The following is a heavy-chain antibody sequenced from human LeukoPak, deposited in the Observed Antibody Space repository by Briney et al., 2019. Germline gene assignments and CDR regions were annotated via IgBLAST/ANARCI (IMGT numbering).Heavy chain of an antibody. D-gene: IGHD3-10*01. CDR1: GYTLTGYY. Sequence: GASVKVSCKVSGYTLTGYYMHWVRQAPGQGLEWMGWINPNNGGTNYAQKFQGRVTMTRDTSISTAYMELSSLISDDTAVYLCARAQNLKVRSAFDIWGQGTMVTVSS. J-gene: IGHJ3*02. CDR2: INPNNGGT. CDR3: ARAQNLKVRSAFDI. V-gene: IGHV1-2*02.